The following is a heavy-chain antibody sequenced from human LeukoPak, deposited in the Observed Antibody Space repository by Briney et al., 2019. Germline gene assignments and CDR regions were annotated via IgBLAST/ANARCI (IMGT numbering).Heavy chain of an antibody. J-gene: IGHJ4*02. Sequence: SETLSLTCTVSGVSTNTYYYWSWIRQSPGKGLEWIGYVDYSGRTKYSPSLKSRVTISVDASRYQFSLEVTSVTAADTAVYFCATNIPTPTTCPPLGYWGQGTLVTVSS. CDR1: GVSTNTYYY. CDR2: VDYSGRT. CDR3: ATNIPTPTTCPPLGY. V-gene: IGHV4-59*12. D-gene: IGHD1-26*01.